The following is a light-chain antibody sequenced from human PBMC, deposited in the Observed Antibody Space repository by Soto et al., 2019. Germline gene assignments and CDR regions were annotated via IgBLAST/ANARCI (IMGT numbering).Light chain of an antibody. Sequence: QSVLTQPPSASGTPGQRVALSCSGSNSNIGSNTVNWYQKFPGTAPRLLIYSDNQRPSGVPDRFSGSKSGTSASLAITGLQAEDEADYYCQAYDYSLTASVFGGGTKVTVL. V-gene: IGLV1-44*01. CDR1: NSNIGSNT. J-gene: IGLJ3*02. CDR3: QAYDYSLTASV. CDR2: SDN.